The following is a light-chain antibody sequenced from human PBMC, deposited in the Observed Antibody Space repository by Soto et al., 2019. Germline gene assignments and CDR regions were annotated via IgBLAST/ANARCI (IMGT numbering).Light chain of an antibody. CDR1: SSDVGSYKL. Sequence: QSALTQPASVSGSPGQSITISCTGTSSDVGSYKLVSWYQQHPGKAPKLMISEVSKRPSGISDRFSGSKSGSTVSLTISGLQAEDEADYYCCSYAGTSTHTVFGGGTQLTVL. V-gene: IGLV2-23*02. CDR3: CSYAGTSTHTV. J-gene: IGLJ7*01. CDR2: EVS.